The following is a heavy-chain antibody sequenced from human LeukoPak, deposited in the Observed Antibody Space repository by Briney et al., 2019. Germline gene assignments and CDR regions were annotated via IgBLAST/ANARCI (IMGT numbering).Heavy chain of an antibody. CDR1: GYTFTGYY. CDR2: INPNSGGT. D-gene: IGHD1-26*01. J-gene: IGHJ4*02. V-gene: IGHV1-2*06. Sequence: ASVKVTCKASGYTFTGYYMHWVRQAPGQGLEWMGRINPNSGGTNYAQKFQGRVTMTRDTSISTAYMELSRLRSDDTAVYYCARGVVRGGDFDYWGQGTLVTVSS. CDR3: ARGVVRGGDFDY.